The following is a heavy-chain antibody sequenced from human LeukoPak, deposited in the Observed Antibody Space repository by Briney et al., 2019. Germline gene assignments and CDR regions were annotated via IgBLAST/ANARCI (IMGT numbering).Heavy chain of an antibody. Sequence: GGSLRLSCAASGFTFSSYAMSWVRQAPGKGLEWVSAISGSGGSTYYADSVKGRFTISRDNSKNTLYLQMNSLRAEDTAVYYCAKGTRDGSGYDYYYFDYWGQGTLVTVSS. CDR1: GFTFSSYA. V-gene: IGHV3-23*01. CDR3: AKGTRDGSGYDYYYFDY. J-gene: IGHJ4*02. CDR2: ISGSGGST. D-gene: IGHD5-12*01.